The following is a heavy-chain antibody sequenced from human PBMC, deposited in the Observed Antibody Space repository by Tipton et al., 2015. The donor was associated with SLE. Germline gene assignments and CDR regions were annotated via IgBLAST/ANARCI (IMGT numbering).Heavy chain of an antibody. V-gene: IGHV3-11*04. Sequence: SLRLSCAASGFTFTDFQMSWIRQGPGKGREWISYISSTGSASYYGDSVKGRFTISRDNSKNALYLQVNSLRAEDTAVYYCARDMHHYFDYWGQGSLVTVSS. D-gene: IGHD2-2*01. CDR3: ARDMHHYFDY. CDR1: GFTFTDFQ. CDR2: ISSTGSAS. J-gene: IGHJ4*02.